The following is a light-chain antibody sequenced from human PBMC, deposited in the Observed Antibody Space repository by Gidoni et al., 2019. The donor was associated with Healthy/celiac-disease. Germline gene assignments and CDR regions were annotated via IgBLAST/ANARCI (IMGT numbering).Light chain of an antibody. CDR3: QQYDNLPPLT. CDR2: DAS. V-gene: IGKV1-33*01. J-gene: IGKJ4*01. Sequence: EMQITQSLSSLSASVGDRVTITCQASQDISNYLNLYQEKPGKAPKLLIYDASNFETDVASRFSGSGSGTDFTFTISSLQPEDIATYYCQQYDNLPPLTFGGGTKVEIK. CDR1: QDISNY.